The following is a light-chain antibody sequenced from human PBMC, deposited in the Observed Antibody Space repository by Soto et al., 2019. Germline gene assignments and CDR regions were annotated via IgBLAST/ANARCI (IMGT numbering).Light chain of an antibody. J-gene: IGKJ4*01. V-gene: IGKV1-39*01. CDR1: QSISKY. Sequence: DIQMTQSPPSLSASVGDRVTITCRSSQSISKYLNWYQQKPGTAPKLLMYAASILQSGVPSRFSGSGSGTDFTLTISSLQPEDFATYYCQQSDSAPLTVGGGTRVDIQ. CDR2: AAS. CDR3: QQSDSAPLT.